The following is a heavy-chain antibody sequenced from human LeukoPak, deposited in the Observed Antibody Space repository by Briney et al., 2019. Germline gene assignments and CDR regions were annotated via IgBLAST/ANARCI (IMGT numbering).Heavy chain of an antibody. D-gene: IGHD3-10*01. J-gene: IGHJ4*02. CDR1: GYTFSDYY. Sequence: GASVKVSCKASGYTFSDYYMHWVRQAPGQGLEWMGWINPNGGGTNYAQNFQGRVAMNSDTSISTAYMELTRLRSDDAAVYYCARGSYYFTYEHWGQGTLVTVSS. CDR3: ARGSYYFTYEH. CDR2: INPNGGGT. V-gene: IGHV1-2*02.